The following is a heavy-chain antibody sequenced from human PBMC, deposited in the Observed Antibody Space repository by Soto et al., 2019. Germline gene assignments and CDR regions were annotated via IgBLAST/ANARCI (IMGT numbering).Heavy chain of an antibody. Sequence: ASVKVSCEASGYTFTSYYMHWVRQAPGQGLEWMGIINPSGGSTSYAQKFQGRVTMTRDTSTSTVYMELSSLRSEDTAVYYCARVRYSGSYSATGAFDIWGQGTMVTVSS. CDR3: ARVRYSGSYSATGAFDI. V-gene: IGHV1-46*01. CDR1: GYTFTSYY. D-gene: IGHD1-26*01. J-gene: IGHJ3*02. CDR2: INPSGGST.